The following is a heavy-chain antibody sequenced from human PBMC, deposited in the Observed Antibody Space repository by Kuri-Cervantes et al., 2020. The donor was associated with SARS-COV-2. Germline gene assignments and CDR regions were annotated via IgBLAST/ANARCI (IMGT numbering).Heavy chain of an antibody. V-gene: IGHV1-18*04. D-gene: IGHD1-26*01. CDR3: ARRYSGSYGSYWFDP. CDR2: ISAYNGNT. J-gene: IGHJ5*02. CDR1: DYTFTSYG. Sequence: ASVKVSCKASDYTFTSYGISWVRQAPGQGLEWMGWISAYNGNTNYAQKLQGRVTMTTDTSTSTAYMELRSLRSDDAAVYYCARRYSGSYGSYWFDPWGQGNLVTVSS.